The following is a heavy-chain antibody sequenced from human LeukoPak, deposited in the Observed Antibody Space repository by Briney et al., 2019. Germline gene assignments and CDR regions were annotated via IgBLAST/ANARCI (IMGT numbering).Heavy chain of an antibody. CDR2: IKQDGSEK. J-gene: IGHJ4*02. CDR1: GFTFSSYW. Sequence: GGSLRLSCAASGFTFSSYWMSWVRQAPGKGLEWVANIKQDGSEKYYVDSVKGRFTISRDNAKNSLYLQMNSLRAEDTAVYYCARGKCIAAAGPLFFDYWGQGTLVTVSS. D-gene: IGHD6-13*01. V-gene: IGHV3-7*01. CDR3: ARGKCIAAAGPLFFDY.